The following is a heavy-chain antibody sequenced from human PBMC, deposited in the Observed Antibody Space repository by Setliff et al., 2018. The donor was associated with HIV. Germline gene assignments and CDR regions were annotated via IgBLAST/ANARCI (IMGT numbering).Heavy chain of an antibody. Sequence: GASVKVSCKASRGTFSSYGFNWVRQAPGQGLEWMGGINPNDGATTYAQKFEGRVTMTSDTSTNTVYMELSSLRSEDTAVYNCAREYHIASTDTRLANYFDSWGQGTLVTVSS. V-gene: IGHV1-46*01. CDR3: AREYHIASTDTRLANYFDS. D-gene: IGHD3-3*02. CDR2: INPNDGAT. J-gene: IGHJ4*02. CDR1: RGTFSSYG.